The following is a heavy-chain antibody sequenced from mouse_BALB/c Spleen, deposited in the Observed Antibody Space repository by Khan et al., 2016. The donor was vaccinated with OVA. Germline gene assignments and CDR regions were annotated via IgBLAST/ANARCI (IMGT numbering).Heavy chain of an antibody. Sequence: DLVKPGASVKLSCKASGYTFSSYWINWFNQSPGQGLEWLGHIGPGSGHPSYHEIFKGKASLTVDTSSNTVSLQLRSLSSEDSAVSVWARANYYGSGLYAMDYWGQGTSVTVSA. V-gene: IGHV1S41*01. CDR2: IGPGSGHP. CDR3: ARANYYGSGLYAMDY. D-gene: IGHD1-1*01. CDR1: GYTFSSYW. J-gene: IGHJ4*01.